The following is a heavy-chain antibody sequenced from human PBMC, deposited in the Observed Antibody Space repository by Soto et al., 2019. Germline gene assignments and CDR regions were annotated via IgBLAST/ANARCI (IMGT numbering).Heavy chain of an antibody. CDR3: ARVWDTAMADPVHYNGMDF. D-gene: IGHD5-18*01. CDR1: GGSISSYY. CDR2: IYYSGST. Sequence: SETLSLTCTVSGGSISSYYWSWIRQPPGKGLEWIGYIYYSGSTNYNPSLKSRVTISVDTSKNQFSLKLSSVTAADTAVYYCARVWDTAMADPVHYNGMDFWGQGTTVTVSS. J-gene: IGHJ6*02. V-gene: IGHV4-59*01.